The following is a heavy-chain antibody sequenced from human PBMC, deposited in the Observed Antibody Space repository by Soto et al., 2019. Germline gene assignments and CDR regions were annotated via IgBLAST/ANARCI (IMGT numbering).Heavy chain of an antibody. Sequence: EVQLLESGGGLVQPGGSLRLSCAASGFTFSSYAMSWVRQAPGKGLEWVSAISPSGGSTYYADSVKGRFTISRDNSKNTVYLQMNSLRDEDTAVYYCAKDRDQYCSSTSCYSDYWGQGPLVTVSS. CDR2: ISPSGGST. D-gene: IGHD2-2*01. CDR1: GFTFSSYA. V-gene: IGHV3-23*01. CDR3: AKDRDQYCSSTSCYSDY. J-gene: IGHJ4*02.